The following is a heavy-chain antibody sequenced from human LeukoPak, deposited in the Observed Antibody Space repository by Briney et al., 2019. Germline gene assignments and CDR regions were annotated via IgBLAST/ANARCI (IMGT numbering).Heavy chain of an antibody. CDR1: GCIFTSYC. CDR2: IYRGDADT. D-gene: IGHD3-9*01. J-gene: IGHJ3*02. Sequence: GESLKISCRGAGCIFTSYCVVWGRQMAGKGLVWRVIIYRGDADTRYSPAFQGRGTTSSGQSFRPAYPQWRSLKASDPAMYYCARLGTFAWYRILNAFDIWGQGTMVTVSS. CDR3: ARLGTFAWYRILNAFDI. V-gene: IGHV5-51*01.